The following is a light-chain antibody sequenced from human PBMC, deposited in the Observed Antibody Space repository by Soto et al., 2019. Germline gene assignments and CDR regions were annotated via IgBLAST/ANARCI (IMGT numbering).Light chain of an antibody. Sequence: DIVMTQSPDSLTVSLGERDTINCKSSQSLLFPSNSKNYLAWYQQKPGQPPKLLIYWASIREFGVPDRFSGSGSGTDFNLTISSLQAEDVAVYYCHQYYDIPRTFGQGTTVDIK. CDR2: WAS. CDR1: QSLLFPSNSKNY. CDR3: HQYYDIPRT. V-gene: IGKV4-1*01. J-gene: IGKJ1*01.